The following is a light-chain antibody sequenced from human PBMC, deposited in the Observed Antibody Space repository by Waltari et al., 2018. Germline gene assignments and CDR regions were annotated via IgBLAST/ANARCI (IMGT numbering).Light chain of an antibody. CDR3: QQYGSSPSIT. CDR2: GAI. V-gene: IGKV3-20*01. J-gene: IGKJ5*01. CDR1: ESVSSSR. Sequence: IVLTQSPRTLSLSPGERAPPSCRASESVSSSRLAWYQQKPGQAPRLLISGAIKRATGIPDRFSGSGSGTDFTLTISRLEPEDFAVYYCQQYGSSPSITFGQGTRLEIK.